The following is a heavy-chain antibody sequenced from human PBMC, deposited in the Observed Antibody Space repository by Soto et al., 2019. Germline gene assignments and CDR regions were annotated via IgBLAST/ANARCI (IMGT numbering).Heavy chain of an antibody. CDR2: ISASGGST. J-gene: IGHJ4*02. CDR1: GLTFSSYA. Sequence: EVQLLDSGGGLVQPGGSLRLACAASGLTFSSYAMSWVRQAPGKGLEWVSSISASGGSTDYADSVKGRFTISRDNSKNTVYLQMNSLRAEDTAVYYCRGIVVVTSAPFFYYWGQGTLVTVSS. V-gene: IGHV3-23*01. CDR3: RGIVVVTSAPFFYY. D-gene: IGHD2-2*01.